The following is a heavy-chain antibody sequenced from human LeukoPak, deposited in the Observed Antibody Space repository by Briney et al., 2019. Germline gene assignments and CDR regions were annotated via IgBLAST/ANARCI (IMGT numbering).Heavy chain of an antibody. Sequence: PSETLSLTCTVSGGSISSYYWSWIRQPPGKGLEWIGYIYYSGSTNYNPSLKSRVTISVDTSKNQFSLKLISVTAADTAVYYCARGHYDFWSGYYAAGGFDPWGQGTLVTVSS. CDR3: ARGHYDFWSGYYAAGGFDP. V-gene: IGHV4-59*01. J-gene: IGHJ5*02. CDR1: GGSISSYY. D-gene: IGHD3-3*01. CDR2: IYYSGST.